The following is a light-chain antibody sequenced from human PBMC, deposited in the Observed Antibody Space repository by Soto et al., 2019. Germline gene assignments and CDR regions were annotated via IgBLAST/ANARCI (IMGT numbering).Light chain of an antibody. V-gene: IGKV3-11*01. CDR1: QSVDTN. J-gene: IGKJ1*01. CDR3: QQRSNWPPT. CDR2: DAS. Sequence: VMAQSALSLPLTLGQPSSISCRSSQSVDTNLVWYQQKPGQAPRLLICDASNRATGIPARFSGSGSGTDFTLTISSLEPEDFAVYYCQQRSNWPPTFGQGTKVDIK.